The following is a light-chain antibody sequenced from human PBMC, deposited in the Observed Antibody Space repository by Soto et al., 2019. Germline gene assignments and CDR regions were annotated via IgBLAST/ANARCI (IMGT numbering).Light chain of an antibody. CDR1: QSVSSN. Sequence: EIVMTQSPATLSVSPGERATLSCRASQSVSSNLAWYQQKPGQAPRLLIYGASTRATGIPARFSGSGSGTEFTLTISSLQSEDFAVYYCQQYNNWHPGRTCGQGTKVDIK. V-gene: IGKV3-15*01. CDR2: GAS. J-gene: IGKJ1*01. CDR3: QQYNNWHPGRT.